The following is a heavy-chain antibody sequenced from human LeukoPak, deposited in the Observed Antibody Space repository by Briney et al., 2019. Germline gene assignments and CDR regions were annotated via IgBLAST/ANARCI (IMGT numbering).Heavy chain of an antibody. V-gene: IGHV4-59*12. D-gene: IGHD2-2*01. CDR1: GGSISSYY. J-gene: IGHJ6*03. CDR3: AREDIVVVPAAPNYYYYYYMDV. Sequence: PSETLSLTCIVSGGSISSYYWSWIRQPPGKGLEWIGYIYYSGTTNYNPSLKSRVTLSVDTSKNQFSLKLTSVTAADTAVYYCAREDIVVVPAAPNYYYYYYMDVWGKGTTVTISS. CDR2: IYYSGTT.